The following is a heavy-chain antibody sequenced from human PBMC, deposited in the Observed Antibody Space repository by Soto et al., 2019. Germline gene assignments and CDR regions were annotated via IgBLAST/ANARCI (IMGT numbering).Heavy chain of an antibody. D-gene: IGHD6-6*01. Sequence: SETLSLTCTVSGGSISSSSYYWGWIRQPPGKGLEWIGYIYYSGSTNYNPSLKSRVTISVDTSNNHFSLRLTSVTAAGTAVYYCARGRTIASRWWFDPWGQGILVTVSS. J-gene: IGHJ5*02. CDR1: GGSISSSSYY. CDR2: IYYSGST. V-gene: IGHV4-39*02. CDR3: ARGRTIASRWWFDP.